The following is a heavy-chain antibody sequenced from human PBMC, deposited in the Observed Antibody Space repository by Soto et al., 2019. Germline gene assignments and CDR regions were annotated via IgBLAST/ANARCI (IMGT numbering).Heavy chain of an antibody. CDR3: ARDPPHTFDP. J-gene: IGHJ5*02. Sequence: RXLSCAGSGVTFSNYSMNWVRQAPGKGLEWVSSISSSSSYIYYADSVKGRFTISRDNAKNSLYLQMNSLRAEDTAVYYCARDPPHTFDPWGQGTLVTVSS. CDR1: GVTFSNYS. CDR2: ISSSSSYI. V-gene: IGHV3-21*01.